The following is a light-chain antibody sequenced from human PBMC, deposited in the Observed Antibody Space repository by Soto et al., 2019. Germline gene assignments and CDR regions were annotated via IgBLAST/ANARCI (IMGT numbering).Light chain of an antibody. J-gene: IGKJ2*01. CDR1: QSVSSSY. V-gene: IGKV3-20*01. CDR2: GAS. CDR3: QQNCSAPQYP. Sequence: EIVLTQSPGTLSLSPGERAPLSCRASQSVSSSYLAWYQQKTGQAPRLLIYGASSRATGIPDRFSGSGSGTDFTLTISRLEPEDFAVYYCQQNCSAPQYPWGQGSKLESK.